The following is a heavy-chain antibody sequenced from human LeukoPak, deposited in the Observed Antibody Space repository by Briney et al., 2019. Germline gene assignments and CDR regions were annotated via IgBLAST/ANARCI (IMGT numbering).Heavy chain of an antibody. Sequence: GGSLRLSCAASGFTFSSYSMNWVRQAPGKWLEWVSSISSSSSYIYYADSVKGRFTISRDNAKNSLYLQMNSLRAEDTAVYYCAREQLWFGELTDAFDIWGQGTMVTVSS. CDR3: AREQLWFGELTDAFDI. J-gene: IGHJ3*02. CDR1: GFTFSSYS. CDR2: ISSSSSYI. D-gene: IGHD3-10*01. V-gene: IGHV3-21*01.